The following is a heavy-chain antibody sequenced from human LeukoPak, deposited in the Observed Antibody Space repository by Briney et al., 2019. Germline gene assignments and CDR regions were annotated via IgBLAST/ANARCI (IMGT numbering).Heavy chain of an antibody. CDR1: GFNFRASA. Sequence: GGSLRLSCVASGFNFRASAMHWVRQASGRGLEWVGRIRSKANNYATVFGESVKGRFTISRDDSKNTAYLQMNSLKIEDTAVYYCTVPISRDIAMAGGFDYWGQGTLVSVSS. CDR3: TVPISRDIAMAGGFDY. J-gene: IGHJ4*02. V-gene: IGHV3-73*01. D-gene: IGHD6-19*01. CDR2: IRSKANNYAT.